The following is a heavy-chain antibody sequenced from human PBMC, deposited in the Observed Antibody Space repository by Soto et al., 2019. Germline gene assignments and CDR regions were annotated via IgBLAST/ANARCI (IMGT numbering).Heavy chain of an antibody. D-gene: IGHD3-16*01. V-gene: IGHV3-48*02. CDR2: ISSGSDTI. CDR3: ARPGEGVLFYYALDV. Sequence: EVQLVESGGGLVQPGGSLRLSCVASGFTLSSYSMNWVRQAPGKGLEWISYISSGSDTIYYADSVKGRFTVSRDNAKNSLYLQMNSLRDDDTAVYYCARPGEGVLFYYALDVGGQGTTVTVSS. J-gene: IGHJ6*02. CDR1: GFTLSSYS.